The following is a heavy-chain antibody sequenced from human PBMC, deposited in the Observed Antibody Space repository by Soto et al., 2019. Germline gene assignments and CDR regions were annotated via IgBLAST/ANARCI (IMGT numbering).Heavy chain of an antibody. Sequence: SVKVSCKASGGTFNNYAISWVRQAPGQGLEWMEGIIPIFGTANYAQKFQGRVTITADESTGTAYMELRSLRSEDTALYYCARGVHYDSSGYYYFYWGQGTLVTVSS. V-gene: IGHV1-69*13. J-gene: IGHJ4*02. CDR3: ARGVHYDSSGYYYFY. CDR2: IIPIFGTA. D-gene: IGHD3-22*01. CDR1: GGTFNNYA.